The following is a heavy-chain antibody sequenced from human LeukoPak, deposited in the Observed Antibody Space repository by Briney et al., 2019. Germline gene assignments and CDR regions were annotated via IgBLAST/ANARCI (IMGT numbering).Heavy chain of an antibody. CDR2: IKEDAGEI. CDR3: AKDDAYLQYAD. D-gene: IGHD5-24*01. V-gene: IGHV3-7*03. J-gene: IGHJ4*02. CDR1: GFTFSRYW. Sequence: GGSLRLSCAASGFTFSRYWMSWVRQVPGKGLEWVANIKEDAGEIYYVDSVKGRFTISRDNAKNSLYLQMDSLRAEDTAMYYCAKDDAYLQYADWGQGTLVTVSS.